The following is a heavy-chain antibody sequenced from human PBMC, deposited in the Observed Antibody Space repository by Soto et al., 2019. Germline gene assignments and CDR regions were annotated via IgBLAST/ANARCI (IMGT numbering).Heavy chain of an antibody. Sequence: QVQLQESGPGLVKPSQTLSLTCTVSGGSISSGGYYWSWIRQHPGKGLEWIGYIYYSGSTYYNPSLKRRVTTSVDTSKNQVTLKLSSVTAADTAVYYCASGPAGYYFAYWGQGTLVTDSS. J-gene: IGHJ4*02. CDR1: GGSISSGGYY. CDR3: ASGPAGYYFAY. V-gene: IGHV4-31*03. CDR2: IYYSGST.